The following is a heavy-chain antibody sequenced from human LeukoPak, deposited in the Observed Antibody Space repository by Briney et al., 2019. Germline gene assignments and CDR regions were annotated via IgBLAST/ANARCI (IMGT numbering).Heavy chain of an antibody. CDR1: GFTFGDYA. J-gene: IGHJ4*02. Sequence: PGGSLRLSCIASGFTFGDYAMSWVRQAPGKGLEWVGFIRNKASGGTTEYAASVRGRFTISRDDSKSIAYLQMSSLKTEDTAVYYCTRDIAYDYVWGGFRQLWGQGTLVTVSS. CDR3: TRDIAYDYVWGGFRQL. D-gene: IGHD3-16*01. CDR2: IRNKASGGTT. V-gene: IGHV3-49*04.